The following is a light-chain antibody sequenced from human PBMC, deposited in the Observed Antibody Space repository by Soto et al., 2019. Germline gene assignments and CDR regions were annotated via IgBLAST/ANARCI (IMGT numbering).Light chain of an antibody. CDR1: QSVSSY. J-gene: IGKJ5*01. CDR3: QQRSNWIT. Sequence: EIVLTQSPATLSLSPGARATLSCRASQSVSSYLACYQQKPGQAPRLLIYAASTRATGIPASFSGCGSGTDFNLPIRSLVPGDFRVYCCQQRSNWITFGHGTRLEIK. V-gene: IGKV3-11*01. CDR2: AAS.